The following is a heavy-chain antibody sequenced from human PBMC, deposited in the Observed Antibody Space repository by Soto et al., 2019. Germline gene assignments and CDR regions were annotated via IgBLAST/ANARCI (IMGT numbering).Heavy chain of an antibody. Sequence: GGSLRLSCATSGFTFTSYWMHWVLQVPGKGLVWVSRINSDGSSTTYADSVKGRFTISRDNAKNTLYLQMNSLRAEDTAVYYCARDSSGYFLQHWGQGTLVTVSS. CDR3: ARDSSGYFLQH. CDR1: GFTFTSYW. CDR2: INSDGSST. V-gene: IGHV3-74*01. D-gene: IGHD6-19*01. J-gene: IGHJ1*01.